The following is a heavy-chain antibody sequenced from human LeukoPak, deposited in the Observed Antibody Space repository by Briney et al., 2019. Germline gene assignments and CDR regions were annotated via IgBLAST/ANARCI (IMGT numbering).Heavy chain of an antibody. CDR2: ISSSSIYK. Sequence: GGSLRLSCAASGFTFSSYSMNWVRQAPGKGLEWVSSISSSSIYKYYADSVKGRFTISRDNAKKSLYLQMNSLRAEDTAVYYCAKSGDDSSQGLDVWGKGTTVTVSS. D-gene: IGHD3-22*01. V-gene: IGHV3-21*01. CDR3: AKSGDDSSQGLDV. J-gene: IGHJ6*04. CDR1: GFTFSSYS.